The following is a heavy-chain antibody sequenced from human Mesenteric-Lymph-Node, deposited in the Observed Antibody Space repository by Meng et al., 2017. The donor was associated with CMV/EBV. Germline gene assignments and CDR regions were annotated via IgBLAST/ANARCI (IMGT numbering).Heavy chain of an antibody. CDR1: GGSIGSDSSY. V-gene: IGHV4-39*07. CDR3: ARGGSRWLRSWDY. J-gene: IGHJ4*02. Sequence: SETLSLTCSVSGGSIGSDSSYWGWIRQSPGKGLEWIGSIFHSEYTYYNPSLRSRVTLSVDTSKNQFSLKLSSVTAADTAVYYCARGGSRWLRSWDYWGQGTLVTVSS. D-gene: IGHD6-13*01. CDR2: IFHSEYT.